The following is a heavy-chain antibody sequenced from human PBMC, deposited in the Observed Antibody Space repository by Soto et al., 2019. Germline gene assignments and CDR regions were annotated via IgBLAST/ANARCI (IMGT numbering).Heavy chain of an antibody. D-gene: IGHD3-10*01. V-gene: IGHV1-24*01. CDR2: FDPDDGET. J-gene: IGHJ4*02. CDR3: TTGAGTHTVGFDF. CDR1: GYSLTDFS. Sequence: QVQLVQSGAEVKKPGASVKVTCTVSGYSLTDFSRHWVRQAPGKGLEWMGVFDPDDGETIYAQIFQGRVTVTEDTSTDTAYMELRSLRSEDTAVYYCTTGAGTHTVGFDFWGQGTQVTVSS.